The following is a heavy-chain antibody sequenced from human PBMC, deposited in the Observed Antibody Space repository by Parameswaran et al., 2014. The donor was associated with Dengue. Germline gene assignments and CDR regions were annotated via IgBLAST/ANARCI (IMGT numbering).Heavy chain of an antibody. V-gene: IGHV4-34*01. Sequence: VRQAPGKGLEWIGEINHSGSTNYNPSLKSRVTISVDTSKNQFSLKLSSVTAADTAVYYCARGEHCSSTSCYFAWFDPWGQGTLVTVSS. CDR3: ARGEHCSSTSCYFAWFDP. J-gene: IGHJ5*02. D-gene: IGHD2-2*01. CDR2: INHSGST.